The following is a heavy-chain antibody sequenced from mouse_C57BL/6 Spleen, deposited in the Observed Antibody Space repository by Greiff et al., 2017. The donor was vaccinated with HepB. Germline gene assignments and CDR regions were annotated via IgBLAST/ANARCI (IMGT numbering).Heavy chain of an antibody. Sequence: QVQLQQPGAELVRPGSSVKLSCKASGYTFTSYWMDWVKQRPGQGLEWIGNIYPSDSETHYNQKFKDKATLTVDKSSSTAYMQLSSLTSEDSAVYYWARNGYDPAWFAYWGQGTLVTVSA. CDR3: ARNGYDPAWFAY. CDR1: GYTFTSYW. D-gene: IGHD2-2*01. V-gene: IGHV1-61*01. CDR2: IYPSDSET. J-gene: IGHJ3*01.